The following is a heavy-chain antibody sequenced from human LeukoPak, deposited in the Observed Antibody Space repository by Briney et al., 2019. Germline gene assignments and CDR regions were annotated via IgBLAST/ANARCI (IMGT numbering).Heavy chain of an antibody. CDR1: GFTFSSYA. Sequence: PGGSLRLSCAASGFTFSSYAMSWVRQAPGKGLEWVSANSGSGGSTYYADSVKGRFTISRDNPKNTLYLQMNSLRAEDTAVYYCAMYYYGSGSYSLDYYYYMDVWGKGTTVTVSS. J-gene: IGHJ6*03. V-gene: IGHV3-23*01. D-gene: IGHD3-10*01. CDR2: NSGSGGST. CDR3: AMYYYGSGSYSLDYYYYMDV.